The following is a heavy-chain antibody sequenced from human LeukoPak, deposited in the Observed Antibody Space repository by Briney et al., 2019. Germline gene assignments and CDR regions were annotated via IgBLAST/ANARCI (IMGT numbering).Heavy chain of an antibody. Sequence: PSETLSLTCTVSGASVSGSPYYWGWIRQPPGKGLEWIGSIYHSGSTYYNPSLKSRVTISVDASKNQFSLKLSSVTAADTAVYYCARDSRLRYYYDSSGYSDAFDIWGQGTMVTVSS. CDR1: GASVSGSPYY. J-gene: IGHJ3*02. D-gene: IGHD3-22*01. V-gene: IGHV4-39*07. CDR2: IYHSGST. CDR3: ARDSRLRYYYDSSGYSDAFDI.